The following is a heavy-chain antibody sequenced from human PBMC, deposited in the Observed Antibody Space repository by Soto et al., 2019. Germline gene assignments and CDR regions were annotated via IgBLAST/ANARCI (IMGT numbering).Heavy chain of an antibody. CDR1: GFTFSSYA. CDR2: ISGSGRST. V-gene: IGHV3-23*01. D-gene: IGHD6-19*01. J-gene: IGHJ4*02. Sequence: EVQLLESGGRLVQPGGSLRLSCAASGFTFSSYAMNWVRQAPGKGLEWVSAISGSGRSTDYADSVEGRFTISRDNSKNTIYLQMSSLSAEDTAVYYCAKAGGIAVPGSHLDYWGQGTLVTVSS. CDR3: AKAGGIAVPGSHLDY.